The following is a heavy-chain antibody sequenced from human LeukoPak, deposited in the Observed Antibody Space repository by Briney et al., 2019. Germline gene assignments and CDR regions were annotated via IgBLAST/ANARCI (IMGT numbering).Heavy chain of an antibody. CDR3: ARDSPRTGP. Sequence: GGFLRLSCAASGFTFSSYWMHWVRQVPGQGLVWVSHIDGDGRITNYGDSVKGRFTISRDNAKNILYLQMNSLRAEDTAVYYCARDSPRTGPWGQGILVTASS. D-gene: IGHD1-1*01. V-gene: IGHV3-74*01. CDR1: GFTFSSYW. J-gene: IGHJ5*02. CDR2: IDGDGRIT.